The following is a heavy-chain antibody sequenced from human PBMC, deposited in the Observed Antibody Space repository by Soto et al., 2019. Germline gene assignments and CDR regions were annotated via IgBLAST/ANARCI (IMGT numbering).Heavy chain of an antibody. D-gene: IGHD4-17*01. J-gene: IGHJ6*02. CDR3: ARVQPDYGDYYYGMDV. V-gene: IGHV1-18*01. CDR1: CYTFTSYA. CDR2: ISGYNGNT. Sequence: ASVKVSCKASCYTFTSYAISWGRQAPGRGNEKKGWISGYNGNTNYAQKLQGRVTMTTDTSTSTAYMELRSLRSDDTSVYFCARVQPDYGDYYYGMDVWGQGTTDTVSS.